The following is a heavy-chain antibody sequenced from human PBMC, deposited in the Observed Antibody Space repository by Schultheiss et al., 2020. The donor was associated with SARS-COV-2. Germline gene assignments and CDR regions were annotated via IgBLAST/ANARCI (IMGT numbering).Heavy chain of an antibody. CDR1: GFTFDDYA. D-gene: IGHD3-22*01. CDR2: VSARGGIT. J-gene: IGHJ4*02. V-gene: IGHV3-23*01. Sequence: GSLRLSCAASGFTFDDYAMSWVRQAPGKGLEWVSSVSARGGITKYADSVKGRFTISRDNSKNTLYLQMNSLRTEDTAIYYCAKRFYDSSGYCDYWGQGTLVTVSS. CDR3: AKRFYDSSGYCDY.